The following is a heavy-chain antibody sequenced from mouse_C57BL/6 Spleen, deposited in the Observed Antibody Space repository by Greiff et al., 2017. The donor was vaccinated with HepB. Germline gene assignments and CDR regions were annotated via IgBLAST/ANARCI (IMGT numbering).Heavy chain of an antibody. D-gene: IGHD1-1*01. CDR2: ISDGGSYT. Sequence: EVQGVESGGGLVKPGGSLKLSCAASGFTFSSYAMSWVRQTPEKRLEWVATISDGGSYTYYPDNVKGRFTISRDNAKNNLYLQMSHLKSEDTAMYYCARGYYYGPYYFDYWGQGTTLTVSS. J-gene: IGHJ2*01. V-gene: IGHV5-4*01. CDR1: GFTFSSYA. CDR3: ARGYYYGPYYFDY.